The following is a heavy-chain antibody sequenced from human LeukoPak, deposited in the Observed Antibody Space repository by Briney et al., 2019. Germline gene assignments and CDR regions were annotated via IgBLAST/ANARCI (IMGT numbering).Heavy chain of an antibody. D-gene: IGHD2-2*01. J-gene: IGHJ6*03. CDR2: INHSGST. V-gene: IGHV4-34*01. CDR1: GGSFSGYY. CDR3: ARVTTKGYCSSTSCYPPGHYYMDV. Sequence: SETLSLTCAVYGGSFSGYYWSWIRQPPGKGLEWIGEINHSGSTNYNPSLKSRVTISVDTSKNQFSLKLSSVTAADTAVYYCARVTTKGYCSSTSCYPPGHYYMDVWGKGTTVTVSS.